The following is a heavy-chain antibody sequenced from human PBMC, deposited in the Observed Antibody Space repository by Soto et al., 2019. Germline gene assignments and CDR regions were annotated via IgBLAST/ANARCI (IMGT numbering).Heavy chain of an antibody. Sequence: QVHLVQSVAEVKKPGASVKVSCKASGYTFSNYGITWVRQAPGEGLEWMGWISAYNGATSYEQKVQGRVTMTTDTSTTTAYMELRSLTSADTALYFCARGVAVIAATTPQENNWFDPWGQGTLVTVSS. D-gene: IGHD2-15*01. V-gene: IGHV1-18*01. CDR3: ARGVAVIAATTPQENNWFDP. CDR2: ISAYNGAT. J-gene: IGHJ5*02. CDR1: GYTFSNYG.